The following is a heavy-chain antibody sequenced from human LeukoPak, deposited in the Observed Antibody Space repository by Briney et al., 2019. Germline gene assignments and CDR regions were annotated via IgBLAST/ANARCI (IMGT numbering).Heavy chain of an antibody. J-gene: IGHJ3*02. V-gene: IGHV3-48*02. D-gene: IGHD3-10*01. CDR1: GFTFSSYS. Sequence: AGGSLRLSCVASGFTFSSYSMNWVPQAPGKGLEWVSYISAGSSRGAHDTFYTDSMRGRLTISRDNVKNSLYLQMNSLRDADTAVYYCVREGYYGAFDIWGQGTMVTVSS. CDR2: ISAGSSRGAHDT. CDR3: VREGYYGAFDI.